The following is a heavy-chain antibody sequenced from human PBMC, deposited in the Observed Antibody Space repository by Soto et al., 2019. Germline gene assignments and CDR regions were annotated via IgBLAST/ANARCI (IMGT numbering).Heavy chain of an antibody. J-gene: IGHJ6*02. CDR3: ARQGWYYYYGMDV. CDR2: INHSGST. CDR1: GGSFSGYY. D-gene: IGHD2-15*01. Sequence: PSETLSLTCAVYGGSFSGYYWSWIRQPPGKGLEWIGEINHSGSTNYNPSLKSRVTISVDTSKNQFSLKLSSVTAADTAVYYCARQGWYYYYGMDVWGQGTTVTVSS. V-gene: IGHV4-34*01.